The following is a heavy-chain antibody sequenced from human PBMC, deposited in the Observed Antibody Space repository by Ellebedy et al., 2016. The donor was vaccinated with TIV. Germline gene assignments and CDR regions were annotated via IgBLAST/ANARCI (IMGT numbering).Heavy chain of an antibody. CDR3: AREDYDILTGNNNWFDP. CDR1: GGSIRSSF. J-gene: IGHJ5*02. D-gene: IGHD3-9*01. CDR2: ISYSGST. V-gene: IGHV4-59*01. Sequence: PSETLSLTCTVTGGSIRSSFWNWIRQPPGKGLEWIGYISYSGSTNYNPSLKSRVSISIDTSKNQFSLRLSSVTAADTAVYYCAREDYDILTGNNNWFDPWGQGTLVTVSS.